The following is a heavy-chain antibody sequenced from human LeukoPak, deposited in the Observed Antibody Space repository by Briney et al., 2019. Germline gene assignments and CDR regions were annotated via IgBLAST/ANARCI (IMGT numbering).Heavy chain of an antibody. CDR3: ARGHLGLSP. V-gene: IGHV4-59*01. D-gene: IGHD3-10*01. CDR2: FYNSRTT. Sequence: PSQTLSLTCTVSGGSISGYSWTWIRQPPGQGLEWIGYFYNSRTTTYNPSLTGRVIISVDTAMDQISLKLNSVTAADTAVYYCARGHLGLSPWGQGTLVTVSS. J-gene: IGHJ5*02. CDR1: GGSISGYS.